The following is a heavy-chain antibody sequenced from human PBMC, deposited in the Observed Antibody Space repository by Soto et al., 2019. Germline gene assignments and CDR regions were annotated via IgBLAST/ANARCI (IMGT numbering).Heavy chain of an antibody. V-gene: IGHV1-69*13. D-gene: IGHD5-12*01. CDR3: ARRSGYAPYWFDP. CDR1: GGTFSSDA. CDR2: IIPIFGTA. Sequence: GASVKVSCTASGGTFSSDAISWVRQAPGQGLEWMGGIIPIFGTANYAQKFQGRVTITADESTSTAYMELSSLRSEDTAVYYCARRSGYAPYWFDPWGQGPLVTVSS. J-gene: IGHJ5*02.